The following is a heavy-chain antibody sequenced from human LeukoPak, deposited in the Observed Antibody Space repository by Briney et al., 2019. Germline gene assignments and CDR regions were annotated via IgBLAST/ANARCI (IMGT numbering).Heavy chain of an antibody. J-gene: IGHJ5*02. CDR1: GGSISSYY. CDR2: IYYSGST. CDR3: ARDFFGRAAGTGNWFDP. D-gene: IGHD6-13*01. V-gene: IGHV4-59*12. Sequence: SETLSLTCTVSGGSISSYYWSWIRQPPGKGLEWIGYIYYSGSTKYNPSLKSRLTISLDTSKNQFSLNLSSVTAADTAVYYCARDFFGRAAGTGNWFDPWGQGILVTVSS.